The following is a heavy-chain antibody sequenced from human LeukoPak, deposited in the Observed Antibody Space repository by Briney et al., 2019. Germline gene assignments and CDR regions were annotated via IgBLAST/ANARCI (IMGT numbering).Heavy chain of an antibody. Sequence: PSETLSLTCTVSGGSISSYYWSWIRQPPGKGLEWIGYIYYGGSTNYNPSLKSRVTITVDTSNNQFYLQQSSVTAADTAVYSCAKTNSSSWVAWFDPWGQGTLVTVSS. CDR2: IYYGGST. J-gene: IGHJ5*02. CDR1: GGSISSYY. V-gene: IGHV4-59*12. D-gene: IGHD6-13*01. CDR3: AKTNSSSWVAWFDP.